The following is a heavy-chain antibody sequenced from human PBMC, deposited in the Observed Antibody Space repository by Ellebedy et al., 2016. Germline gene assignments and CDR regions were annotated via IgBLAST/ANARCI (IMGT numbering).Heavy chain of an antibody. CDR3: AREGQWLVQPNAYYFDY. CDR2: IWYDGSNK. J-gene: IGHJ4*02. V-gene: IGHV3-33*01. D-gene: IGHD6-19*01. CDR1: GFTFSTYG. Sequence: GGSLRLSCAASGFTFSTYGMHWVRQAPGKGLEWVALIWYDGSNKFYADSVKGRFTISRDNARNSLYLQMNSLRAEDTAVYYCAREGQWLVQPNAYYFDYWGQGTLVTVSS.